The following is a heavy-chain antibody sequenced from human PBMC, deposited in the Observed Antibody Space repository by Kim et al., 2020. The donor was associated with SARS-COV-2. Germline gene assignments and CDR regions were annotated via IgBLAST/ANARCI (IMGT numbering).Heavy chain of an antibody. V-gene: IGHV4-34*01. D-gene: IGHD6-13*01. CDR2: INHSGST. CDR3: ARGFPSSSWYYYYYYMDV. Sequence: SETLSLTCAVYGGSFSGYYWSWIRQPPGKGLEWIGEINHSGSTNYNPSLKSRVTTSVDTSKNQFSLKLSSVTAADTAVYYCARGFPSSSWYYYYYYMDVWGKGTTVTVSS. CDR1: GGSFSGYY. J-gene: IGHJ6*03.